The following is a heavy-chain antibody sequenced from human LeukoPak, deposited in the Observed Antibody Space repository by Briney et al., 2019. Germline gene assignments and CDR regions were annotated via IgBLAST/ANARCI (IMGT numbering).Heavy chain of an antibody. D-gene: IGHD6-13*01. V-gene: IGHV1-46*01. Sequence: ASVKVSCKASGYTFTSYYMHWVRQAPGQGLEWMGIINPSGGSTSYAQKFQGRVTMTRDTSTSTVYMELSSLRSEDTAVYYCARDKRIRVGYSSSWYQNDAFDIWGQGTMVTVSS. CDR2: INPSGGST. CDR1: GYTFTSYY. J-gene: IGHJ3*02. CDR3: ARDKRIRVGYSSSWYQNDAFDI.